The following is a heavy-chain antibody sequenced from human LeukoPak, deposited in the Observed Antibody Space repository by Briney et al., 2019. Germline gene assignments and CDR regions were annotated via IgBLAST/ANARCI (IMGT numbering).Heavy chain of an antibody. CDR3: AREGVISGGAFDI. D-gene: IGHD2-21*01. V-gene: IGHV5-51*01. J-gene: IGHJ3*02. CDR2: IYPSDSAT. CDR1: GYSITSYC. Sequence: GESLMTCSKGGGYSITSYCIGWGRHLPREGLEWMGIIYPSDSATKYSPSFQGQVIITADNSISTAYLQWSRLKASDTAMYYCAREGVISGGAFDIWGQGTMVTVSS.